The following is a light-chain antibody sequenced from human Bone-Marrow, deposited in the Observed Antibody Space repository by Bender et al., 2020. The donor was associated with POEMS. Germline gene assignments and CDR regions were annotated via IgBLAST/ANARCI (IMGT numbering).Light chain of an antibody. V-gene: IGLV1-44*01. CDR3: AVWDDSLNGWV. Sequence: QSVLTQPPSASGTPGQRVTISCSGGSSNIGAHAVNLYQHLPGTAPKLLIYSIHRRPSEVPDRFSGSRSCTSASLAISGLQSEDEADYYCAVWDDSLNGWVFGGGTKLTVL. J-gene: IGLJ3*02. CDR1: SSNIGAHA. CDR2: SIH.